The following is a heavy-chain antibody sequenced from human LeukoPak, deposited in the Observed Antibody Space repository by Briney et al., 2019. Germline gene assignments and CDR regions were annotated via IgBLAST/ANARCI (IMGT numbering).Heavy chain of an antibody. CDR1: GYTFTSYY. Sequence: ASVKVSCKASGYTFTSYYMYWVRQAPGQGLEWMGIINPSGGSTSYAQKFQGRVTMTRDTSTSTVYMELSSLRSEDTAVYYCARDKKVGDIAAAGNMDYWGQGTLVTVSS. D-gene: IGHD6-13*01. CDR3: ARDKKVGDIAAAGNMDY. V-gene: IGHV1-46*01. CDR2: INPSGGST. J-gene: IGHJ4*02.